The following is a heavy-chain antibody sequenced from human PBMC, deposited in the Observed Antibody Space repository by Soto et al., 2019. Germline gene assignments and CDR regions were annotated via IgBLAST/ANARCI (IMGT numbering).Heavy chain of an antibody. CDR2: ISAYNGNT. CDR3: AREGIGEKGANYYYYMDV. CDR1: GYTFTSYG. V-gene: IGHV1-18*01. J-gene: IGHJ6*03. D-gene: IGHD3-3*01. Sequence: GASVKVSCKASGYTFTSYGISWVRQAPGQGLEWMGWISAYNGNTNYAQKLQGRVTMTTDTSTSTAYMELRSLRSDDTAVYYCAREGIGEKGANYYYYMDVWGKGTAVTVSS.